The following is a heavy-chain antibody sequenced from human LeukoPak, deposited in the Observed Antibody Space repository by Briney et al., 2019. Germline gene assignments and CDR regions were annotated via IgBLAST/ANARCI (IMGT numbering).Heavy chain of an antibody. Sequence: PGGSLRLSCAASGFTFSNYAMHWVRQAPGKGLEWVAFIRYDSSNEFYADSLKGRFTISRDNAKNSLYLQMNSLRAEDTAVYYCAELGITMIGGVWGKGTTVTISS. CDR3: AELGITMIGGV. J-gene: IGHJ6*04. V-gene: IGHV3-30*02. CDR1: GFTFSNYA. D-gene: IGHD3-10*02. CDR2: IRYDSSNE.